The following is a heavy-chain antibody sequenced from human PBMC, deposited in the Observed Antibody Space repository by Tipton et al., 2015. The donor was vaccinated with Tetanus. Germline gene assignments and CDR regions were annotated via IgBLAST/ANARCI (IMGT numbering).Heavy chain of an antibody. J-gene: IGHJ6*02. V-gene: IGHV1-2*02. Sequence: QLVQSGAEMKKPGASVKVSCKASGYTFTGYYMYWVRQAPGQGLEWMGWIDPNSGGTVYAQKFQGRVPMTRDTSISTAYMELRSLRSDDTAVYYCAGDRGDYIFYGMDVWGPGTTVTVS. CDR2: IDPNSGGT. CDR1: GYTFTGYY. CDR3: AGDRGDYIFYGMDV. D-gene: IGHD3-22*01.